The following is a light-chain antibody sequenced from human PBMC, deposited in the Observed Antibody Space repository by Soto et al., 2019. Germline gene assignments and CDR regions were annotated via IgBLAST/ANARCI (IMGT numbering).Light chain of an antibody. Sequence: EVVMTQSPATLSVSPGEGVTLSCRASQGIGDTLAWYQHKPGQTPRLLIYDTSTRATGVPARFSGSRSGPDFTLTITRLEPDDSAVYYCQQHGISHITFGQGTRLEIK. CDR3: QQHGISHIT. CDR2: DTS. V-gene: IGKV3-15*01. CDR1: QGIGDT. J-gene: IGKJ5*01.